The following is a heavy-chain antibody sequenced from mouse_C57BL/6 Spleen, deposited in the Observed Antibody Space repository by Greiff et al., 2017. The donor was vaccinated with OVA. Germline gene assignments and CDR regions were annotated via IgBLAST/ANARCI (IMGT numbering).Heavy chain of an antibody. Sequence: VQLQQSGAELVRPGASVTLSCKASGYTFTDYEMHWVKQTPVHGLEWIGAIDPETGGTAYNQKFKGKAILTVDTSSSTAYMELNSLTSEDSAVYYCARGIDSSGYGFAYWGQGTLVTVSA. D-gene: IGHD3-2*02. V-gene: IGHV1-15*01. J-gene: IGHJ3*01. CDR2: IDPETGGT. CDR1: GYTFTDYE. CDR3: ARGIDSSGYGFAY.